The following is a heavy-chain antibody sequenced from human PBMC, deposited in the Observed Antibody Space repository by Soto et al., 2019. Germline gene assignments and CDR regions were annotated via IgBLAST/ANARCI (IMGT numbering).Heavy chain of an antibody. CDR1: GYSFTSYW. Sequence: PVASLKISCKGSGYSFTSYWIGWVRLLPGKGLERMGIMYPGDSDTRYSPSVQCQGTIAADRSSSTADLQLSSQKATDTAMYCFPTSSIAAQGQLYYGMDVWGQGIRVTVSS. CDR2: MYPGDSDT. CDR3: PTSSIAAQGQLYYGMDV. D-gene: IGHD6-6*01. V-gene: IGHV5-51*01. J-gene: IGHJ6*02.